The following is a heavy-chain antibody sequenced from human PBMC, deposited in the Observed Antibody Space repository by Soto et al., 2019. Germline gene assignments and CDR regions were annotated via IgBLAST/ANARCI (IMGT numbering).Heavy chain of an antibody. J-gene: IGHJ5*02. Sequence: GGALRLFCAASGFTFSSDAMSWVRQAPGKGLEWVSAISGSGGSTYYADSVKGRFTISRDNSKNTLYLQMNSLRAEDTAVYYCAKGRFSVWAPDNWFDPCGQGTLVPVSP. V-gene: IGHV3-23*01. CDR1: GFTFSSDA. CDR2: ISGSGGST. CDR3: AKGRFSVWAPDNWFDP. D-gene: IGHD3-16*01.